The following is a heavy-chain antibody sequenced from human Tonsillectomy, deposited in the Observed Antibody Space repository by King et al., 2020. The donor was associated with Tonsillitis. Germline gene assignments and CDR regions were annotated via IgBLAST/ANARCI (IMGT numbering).Heavy chain of an antibody. CDR2: IYWDNDK. V-gene: IGHV2-5*02. D-gene: IGHD1-7*01. CDR3: VHRRLGHNLNWNWGYFDY. Sequence: TLKESGPTLVQPTQTLTLTCTFSGFSLTTTGVGVGWVRQPPGKALEWLALIYWDNDKRYSPSLKNRLTISKDTSKNQVVITMTNMDPVDTATYYCVHRRLGHNLNWNWGYFDYWGQGTLVT. CDR1: GFSLTTTGVG. J-gene: IGHJ4*02.